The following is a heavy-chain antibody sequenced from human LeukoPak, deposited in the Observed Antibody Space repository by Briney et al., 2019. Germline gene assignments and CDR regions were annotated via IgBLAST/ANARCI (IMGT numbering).Heavy chain of an antibody. D-gene: IGHD3-22*01. J-gene: IGHJ6*02. CDR2: ISYDGSSE. Sequence: GTSLRLSCAASGFTFSSYDMHWVRQAPGKGLEWVAIISYDGSSEYYPDSVKGRFTISRDNSKNTLYLQMNSLRTEDTAVYYCAKRHSSALDVWGQGTTVAVSS. CDR1: GFTFSSYD. V-gene: IGHV3-30*18. CDR3: AKRHSSALDV.